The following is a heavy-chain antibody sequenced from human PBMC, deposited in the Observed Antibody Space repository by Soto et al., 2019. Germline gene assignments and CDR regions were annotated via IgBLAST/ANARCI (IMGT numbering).Heavy chain of an antibody. CDR1: GGSFSGYY. J-gene: IGHJ4*02. CDR2: INHSGST. V-gene: IGHV4-34*01. CDR3: ARHFSVDYFDY. Sequence: TSETLSLTYAVYGGSFSGYYWGWIRQPPGKGLEWIGEINHSGSTNYNPSLKSRVTISVDRSKNQFSLKLSSVTAADTAVYYCARHFSVDYFDYWGQGALVTVSS.